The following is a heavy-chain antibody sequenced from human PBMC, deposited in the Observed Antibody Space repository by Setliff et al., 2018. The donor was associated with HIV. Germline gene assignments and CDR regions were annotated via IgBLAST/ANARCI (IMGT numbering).Heavy chain of an antibody. CDR2: VKIDSDGGTI. V-gene: IGHV3-15*01. CDR1: GLHVRGAW. Sequence: LRLSCKPSGLHVRGAWMNWVRQAPGKGLEWVGRVKIDSDGGTIDYAAPVQGRFVISRDDSQNLLSLQLNALRTEDTGVYYCTTATIPPAGWGALDIWGPGTTVTVSS. J-gene: IGHJ3*02. CDR3: TTATIPPAGWGALDI. D-gene: IGHD6-19*01.